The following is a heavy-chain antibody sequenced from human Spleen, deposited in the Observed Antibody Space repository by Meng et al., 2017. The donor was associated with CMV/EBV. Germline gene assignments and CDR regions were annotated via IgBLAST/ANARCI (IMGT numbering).Heavy chain of an antibody. CDR1: GFTFSSYE. V-gene: IGHV3-48*03. D-gene: IGHD2-2*01. CDR2: ISSSDSSDDTI. Sequence: GGSLRLSCAASGFTFSSYEMNWVRQAPGTGLEWVSHISSSDSSDDTIYYADSVKGRFTISRDNAKNSLYLQMNSLRAADTAVYYCARGYCSSTSCFHSGMVLWGQGTTVTVSS. CDR3: ARGYCSSTSCFHSGMVL. J-gene: IGHJ6*02.